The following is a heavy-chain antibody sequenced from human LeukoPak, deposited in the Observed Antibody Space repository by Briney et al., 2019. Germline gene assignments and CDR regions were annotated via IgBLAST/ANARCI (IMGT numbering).Heavy chain of an antibody. J-gene: IGHJ6*02. V-gene: IGHV1-69*04. Sequence: SVKVSCKASGYTFTGYYMHWVRQAPGQGLEWMGRIIPILGIANYAQKFQGRVTITADKSTSTAYMELSSLRSEDTAVYYCARANLGDYYYGMDVWGQGTTVTVSS. CDR1: GYTFTGYY. CDR2: IIPILGIA. CDR3: ARANLGDYYYGMDV. D-gene: IGHD3-16*01.